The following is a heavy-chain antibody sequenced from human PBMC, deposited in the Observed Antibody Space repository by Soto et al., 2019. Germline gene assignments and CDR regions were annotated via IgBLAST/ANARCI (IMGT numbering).Heavy chain of an antibody. CDR2: ISGSGGST. V-gene: IGHV3-23*01. CDR1: GFIVSSKY. Sequence: GGSLRLSCAASGFIVSSKYMSWVRQAPGKGLEWVSAISGSGGSTYYADSVKGRFTISRDNSKNTLYLQMNSLRAEDTAVYYCAKDQSDYDFWSGFRTMNAFDIWGQGTMVTVSS. CDR3: AKDQSDYDFWSGFRTMNAFDI. J-gene: IGHJ3*02. D-gene: IGHD3-3*01.